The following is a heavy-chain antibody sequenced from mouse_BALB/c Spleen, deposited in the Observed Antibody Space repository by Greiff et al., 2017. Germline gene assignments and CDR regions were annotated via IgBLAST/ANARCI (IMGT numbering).Heavy chain of an antibody. CDR1: GFTFSSYT. CDR2: ISSGGGNT. CDR3: ARYSGNFLYWYFDV. D-gene: IGHD2-1*01. J-gene: IGHJ1*01. Sequence: EVQVVESGGGLVKPGGSLKLSCAASGFTFSSYTMSWVRQTPEKRLEWVATISSGGGNTYYPDSVKGRFTISRDNAKNNLYLQMSSLRSEDTALYYCARYSGNFLYWYFDVWGAGTTVTVSS. V-gene: IGHV5-9*03.